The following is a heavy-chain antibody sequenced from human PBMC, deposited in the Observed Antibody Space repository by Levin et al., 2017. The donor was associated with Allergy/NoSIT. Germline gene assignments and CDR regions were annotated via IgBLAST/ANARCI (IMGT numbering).Heavy chain of an antibody. D-gene: IGHD5-12*01. J-gene: IGHJ4*02. CDR3: GRSGRPDF. Sequence: GGSLRLSCAVSGFSFPNYWMTWVRQAPGKGLEWVANIKPDGSAKFYVDSVEGRFTISRDNAKNSLFLQMDSLRVEDTAVYYCGRSGRPDFWGQGTLVTVSS. CDR1: GFSFPNYW. V-gene: IGHV3-7*01. CDR2: IKPDGSAK.